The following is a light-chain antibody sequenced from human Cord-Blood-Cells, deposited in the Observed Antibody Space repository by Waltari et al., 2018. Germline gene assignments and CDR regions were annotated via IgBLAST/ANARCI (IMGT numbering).Light chain of an antibody. J-gene: IGLJ3*02. CDR2: EGS. Sequence: QSALTQPASVSGSPGQSITISCTGTSSDVGSYNLVSWYQQHPGKAPNLMIYEGSKRPSGVSNRFSGSKSGNTVSLTISGLQAEDEADYYCCSYAGSSTWVFGGGTKLTVL. CDR3: CSYAGSSTWV. V-gene: IGLV2-23*01. CDR1: SSDVGSYNL.